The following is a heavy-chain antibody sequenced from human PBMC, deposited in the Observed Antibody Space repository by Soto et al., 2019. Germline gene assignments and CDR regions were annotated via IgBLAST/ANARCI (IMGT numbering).Heavy chain of an antibody. Sequence: PGGSLRLSCAASGFTFSVYNMHWIRQVPGKGLFWVCRIKTDGSSADYADPVKGRFVISRDNAKNTVSLLMNSLTVEDTAVYYCARGLYADPVGNDHWGQGALVTVSS. CDR1: GFTFSVYN. J-gene: IGHJ4*02. CDR2: IKTDGSSA. D-gene: IGHD3-16*01. V-gene: IGHV3-74*01. CDR3: ARGLYADPVGNDH.